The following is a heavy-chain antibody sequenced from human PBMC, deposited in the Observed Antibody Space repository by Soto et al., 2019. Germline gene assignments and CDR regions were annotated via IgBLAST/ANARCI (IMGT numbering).Heavy chain of an antibody. CDR3: AADRATPPYLPGRNWFDP. Sequence: QMQLVQSGPEVKKPGTSVRVSCKASGFTFTSSAMHWVRQARGQRLEWIGWIVVGSGNTNYAQKFQDRVTITRDMSTSTAYVELSSLRSEDTAVYYCAADRATPPYLPGRNWFDPWGQGTLVTVSS. V-gene: IGHV1-58*02. D-gene: IGHD3-16*01. CDR2: IVVGSGNT. CDR1: GFTFTSSA. J-gene: IGHJ5*02.